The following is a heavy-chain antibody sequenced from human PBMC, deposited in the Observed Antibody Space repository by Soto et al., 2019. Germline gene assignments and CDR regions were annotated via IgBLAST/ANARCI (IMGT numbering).Heavy chain of an antibody. D-gene: IGHD3-10*01. CDR2: ISGSGGST. V-gene: IGHV3-23*01. CDR1: GSTFSSYA. CDR3: AKNVGSGAYYYYYMDV. Sequence: GGSLRLSCAASGSTFSSYAMSWVRQAPGKGLEWVSAISGSGGSTYYADSVKGRFTISRDNSKNTLYLQMNSLRAEDTAVYYCAKNVGSGAYYYYYMDVWGKGTTVTVSS. J-gene: IGHJ6*03.